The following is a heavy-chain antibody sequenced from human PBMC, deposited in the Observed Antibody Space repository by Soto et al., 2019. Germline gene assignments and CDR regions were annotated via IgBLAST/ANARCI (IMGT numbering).Heavy chain of an antibody. J-gene: IGHJ6*02. D-gene: IGHD6-6*01. V-gene: IGHV2-70*01. CDR2: IDWDDDK. Sequence: KSGPTLVNPTQTLTLTCTFSGFSLSTSGMCVSWIRQPPGKALEWLELIDWDDDKYYSTSLKTRLTISKDTSKNQLVLTMTNMDPVDTATYYCARIRRGYSSSKPFYYYYYGMDVWGQGT. CDR3: ARIRRGYSSSKPFYYYYYGMDV. CDR1: GFSLSTSGMC.